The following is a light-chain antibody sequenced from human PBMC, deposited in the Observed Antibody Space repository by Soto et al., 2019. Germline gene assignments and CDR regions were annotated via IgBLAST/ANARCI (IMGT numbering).Light chain of an antibody. J-gene: IGLJ1*01. CDR2: EVT. V-gene: IGLV2-23*02. CDR3: CSYAGSSYV. CDR1: SSDVGTYNL. Sequence: QSVLTQPASVSGSPGQSITISCTGSSSDVGTYNLVSWYQQHPGEAPKLMIYEVTKRPSGVSYRFSGSKSGNTASLTISGLQAEDEADYYCCSYAGSSYVFGTGTKSPS.